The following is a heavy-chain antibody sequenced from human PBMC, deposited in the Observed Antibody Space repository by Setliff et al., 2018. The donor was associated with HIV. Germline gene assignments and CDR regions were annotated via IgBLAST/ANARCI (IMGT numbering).Heavy chain of an antibody. V-gene: IGHV4-31*03. J-gene: IGHJ4*02. CDR3: ARISDLGMTLNQPYLDN. Sequence: ASETLSLTCTVSGASISSGGYYWSWIRQVPGKGLESIGYISKSGTTYYSSSLKSRAIISRDTSKNQFSLQLTSVTATDTALYYCARISDLGMTLNQPYLDNWGQGTLVTVSS. D-gene: IGHD1-20*01. CDR1: GASISSGGYY. CDR2: ISKSGTT.